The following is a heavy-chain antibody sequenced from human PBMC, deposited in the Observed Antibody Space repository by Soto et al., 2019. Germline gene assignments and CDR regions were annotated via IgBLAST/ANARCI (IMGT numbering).Heavy chain of an antibody. CDR3: ARPSGLLGQYSALVDY. V-gene: IGHV1-69*13. Sequence: SVKVSCKASGGTFSNSAIAWVRQAPGQGLEWLGMIIPIFTTTNYAQKFKDRLTISADGSTSTAYMELSGLKSEDTAVYFCARPSGLLGQYSALVDYWGQGTLVTAPQ. CDR2: IIPIFTTT. CDR1: GGTFSNSA. J-gene: IGHJ4*02. D-gene: IGHD6-6*01.